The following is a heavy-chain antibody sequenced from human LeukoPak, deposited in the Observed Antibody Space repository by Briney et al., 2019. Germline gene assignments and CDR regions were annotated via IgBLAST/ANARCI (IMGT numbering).Heavy chain of an antibody. CDR3: VRDGGVSGYDLLDY. CDR2: INQDGSEE. J-gene: IGHJ4*02. D-gene: IGHD5-12*01. CDR1: GFTFSHYW. Sequence: GGSLRLSCAASGFTFSHYWMTWVRQAPGKGLEWVAQINQDGSEEYYMDSVKARFTISRDSAKNSVFLQMNSLRAEDTAVYYCVRDGGVSGYDLLDYWGQGTLVTVSS. V-gene: IGHV3-7*01.